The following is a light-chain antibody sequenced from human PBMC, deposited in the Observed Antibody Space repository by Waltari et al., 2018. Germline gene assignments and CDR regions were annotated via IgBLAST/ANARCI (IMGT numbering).Light chain of an antibody. CDR3: LSADSSGTSKV. CDR2: KDT. CDR1: ALPRQY. J-gene: IGLJ3*02. Sequence: SYELTQPPSVSVSPGQTARITCSGDALPRQYAFLYQQKPGQAPVLIIDKDTQRPSGSPERFSGSSSGTTVTMTISGVQAEDEADYYCLSADSSGTSKVFGGGTKLTVL. V-gene: IGLV3-25*03.